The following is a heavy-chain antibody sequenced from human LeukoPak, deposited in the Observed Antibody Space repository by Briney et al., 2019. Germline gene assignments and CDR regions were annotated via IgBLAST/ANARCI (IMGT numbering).Heavy chain of an antibody. V-gene: IGHV4-59*08. CDR3: ARGIPFPNYFDY. Sequence: SETLSLTCTVSGGSISSYYWSWIRQPPGKGLEWIGYIYYSGSTNYNPSLKSRVTISVDTSKNQFSLKLSSVTAADTAVYYCARGIPFPNYFDYWGQGTLVTVSS. CDR2: IYYSGST. J-gene: IGHJ4*02. CDR1: GGSISSYY. D-gene: IGHD2-21*01.